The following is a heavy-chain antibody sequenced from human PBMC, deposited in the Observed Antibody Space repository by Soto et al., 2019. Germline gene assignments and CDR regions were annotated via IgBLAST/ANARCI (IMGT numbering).Heavy chain of an antibody. D-gene: IGHD6-13*01. Sequence: QVQLVESGGGVVQPGRSLRLSCAASGVSFSSYGMHWVRQAPGKGLEWVAVRWHDGSYKYYADSVTARFTISRDNSKNTLYLQMNSLRAEDTAVYYCVRVVVAAGGTHLDYWGQGTLVTVSS. J-gene: IGHJ4*02. CDR3: VRVVVAAGGTHLDY. CDR2: RWHDGSYK. V-gene: IGHV3-33*01. CDR1: GVSFSSYG.